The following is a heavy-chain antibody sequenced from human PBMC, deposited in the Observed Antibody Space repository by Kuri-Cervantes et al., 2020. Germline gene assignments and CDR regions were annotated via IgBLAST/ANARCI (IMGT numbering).Heavy chain of an antibody. CDR1: GGSVSSGSYY. J-gene: IGHJ5*02. Sequence: SETLSLTCTVSGGSVSSGSYYWSWIRQPPGKGLEWIGEIYHTGSTNYNPSLKSRVTISVDKSENQFSLRVSSLTAADTAVYYCARHTFNGAGDWFDPWGQGTLVTVSS. D-gene: IGHD1-26*01. V-gene: IGHV4-61*01. CDR3: ARHTFNGAGDWFDP. CDR2: IYHTGST.